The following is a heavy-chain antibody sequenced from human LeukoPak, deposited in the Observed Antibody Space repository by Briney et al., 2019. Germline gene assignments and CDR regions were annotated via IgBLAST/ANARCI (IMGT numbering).Heavy chain of an antibody. CDR2: INAGNGNT. CDR1: GYTFTSYA. D-gene: IGHD2-15*01. J-gene: IGHJ4*02. V-gene: IGHV1-3*01. Sequence: ASVKVSCKASGYTFTSYAMHWVRQAPGQGLEWMGWINAGNGNTKYSQEFQGRVTMTRDTSISTAYMELSRLRSDDTAVYYCARVRSGGRGALDYWGQGTLVTVSS. CDR3: ARVRSGGRGALDY.